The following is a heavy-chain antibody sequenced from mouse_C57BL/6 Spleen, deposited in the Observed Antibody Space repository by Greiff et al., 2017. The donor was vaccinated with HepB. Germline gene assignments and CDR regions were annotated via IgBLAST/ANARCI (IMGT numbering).Heavy chain of an antibody. CDR3: TRDYYYGSRYFDY. V-gene: IGHV14-1*01. D-gene: IGHD1-1*01. J-gene: IGHJ2*01. Sequence: EVQLQQSGAELVRPGASVKLSCTASGFNIKDYYMHWVKQRPEQGLEWIGRIDPEDGDTEYAPKFQGKATMTADTSSNTAYLQRSSLTSEDTAVYYCTRDYYYGSRYFDYLGQGTTLTVSA. CDR2: IDPEDGDT. CDR1: GFNIKDYY.